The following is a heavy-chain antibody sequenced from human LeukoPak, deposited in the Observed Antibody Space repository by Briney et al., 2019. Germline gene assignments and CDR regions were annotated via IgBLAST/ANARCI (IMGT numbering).Heavy chain of an antibody. CDR2: IYYSGST. CDR1: GGSISSYY. V-gene: IGHV4-59*01. CDR3: AGGGDSGGYYYPMFDY. D-gene: IGHD3-22*01. J-gene: IGHJ4*02. Sequence: PSETLSLTCTVSGGSISSYYWSWIRQPPGKGLEWIGYIYYSGSTNYNPSLKSRVTISVDTSKNQSSLKLNSVTAADTAVYYCAGGGDSGGYYYPMFDYWGQGTLVTVSS.